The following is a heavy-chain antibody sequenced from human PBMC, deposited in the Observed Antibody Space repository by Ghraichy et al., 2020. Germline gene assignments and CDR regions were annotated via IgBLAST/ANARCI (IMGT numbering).Heavy chain of an antibody. CDR2: ISWNSGRI. Sequence: GGSLRLSCAASGFTFDDYAMDWVRQAPGKGLEWVSGISWNSGRIGYADSVKGRFTISRDNAKNSLYLQMNSLRAEYTALYYCAKEVAVAGKDYYDYGMDVWGQGTTVTVSS. CDR3: AKEVAVAGKDYYDYGMDV. CDR1: GFTFDDYA. J-gene: IGHJ6*02. V-gene: IGHV3-9*01. D-gene: IGHD6-19*01.